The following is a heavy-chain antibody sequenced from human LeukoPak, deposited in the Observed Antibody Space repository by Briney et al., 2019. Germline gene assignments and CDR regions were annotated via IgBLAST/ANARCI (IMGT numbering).Heavy chain of an antibody. CDR3: ARASHYSDSSDYPDY. V-gene: IGHV3-20*04. CDR2: INWSGGST. J-gene: IGHJ4*02. Sequence: GGSLRLSCAASGFTFDDYGMSWVRQAPGKGLEWVSGINWSGGSTGYADSVKGRFTISRDNAKNSLYLQMNSLRAEDTALYYCARASHYSDSSDYPDYWGQGTLVTVPS. D-gene: IGHD3-22*01. CDR1: GFTFDDYG.